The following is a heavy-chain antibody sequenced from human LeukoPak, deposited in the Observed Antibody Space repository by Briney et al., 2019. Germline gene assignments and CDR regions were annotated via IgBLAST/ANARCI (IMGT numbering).Heavy chain of an antibody. CDR2: MNPYSGIT. V-gene: IGHV1-8*01. Sequence: ASVKVSCKASGYTFTSYDINWVRQAPGQGLEWMGWMNPYSGITGYPQKFQGRVTMTRDTSISTAYMGLSSLTSEDTAVYFCARENVNRGSSWGYDYFGMDVWGQGTAVTVSS. CDR1: GYTFTSYD. J-gene: IGHJ6*02. CDR3: ARENVNRGSSWGYDYFGMDV. D-gene: IGHD6-13*01.